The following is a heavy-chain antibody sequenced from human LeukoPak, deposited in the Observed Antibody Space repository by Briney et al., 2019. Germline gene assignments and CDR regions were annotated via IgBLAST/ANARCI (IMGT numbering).Heavy chain of an antibody. D-gene: IGHD3-10*01. CDR1: GFTFSSYA. J-gene: IGHJ4*02. V-gene: IGHV3-30-3*01. CDR3: ASSWGSGSHFDY. CDR2: ISYGGSNK. Sequence: PGGSLRLSCAASGFTFSSYAMHWVRQAPGKGLEWVAVISYGGSNKYYADSVKGRFTISRDNSKNTLYLQMNSLRAEDTAVYYCASSWGSGSHFDYWGQGTLVTVSS.